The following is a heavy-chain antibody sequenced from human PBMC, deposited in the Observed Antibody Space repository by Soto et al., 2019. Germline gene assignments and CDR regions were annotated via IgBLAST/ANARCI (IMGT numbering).Heavy chain of an antibody. V-gene: IGHV5-51*01. J-gene: IGHJ6*02. CDR2: ISPGYSDT. CDR1: GYSFTNYW. CDR3: TRLRSNSGREYGMDV. D-gene: IGHD1-26*01. Sequence: PGESLKISCKGSGYSFTNYWIAWVRQMPGKGLEWMGIISPGYSDTGYSPSFQGQVTISADNSSSTAYLQWSSLKASDTAMYYCTRLRSNSGREYGMDVWGQGTTVTVSS.